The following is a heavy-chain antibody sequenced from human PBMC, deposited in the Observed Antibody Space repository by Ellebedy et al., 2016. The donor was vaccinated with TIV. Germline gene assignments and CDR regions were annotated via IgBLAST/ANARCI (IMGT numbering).Heavy chain of an antibody. CDR1: GFAFNNYP. D-gene: IGHD6-19*01. Sequence: GESLKISCAASGFAFNNYPMSWVRQAPGKGLEWVSVISGNGGTTYYADSVKGRFTISRDNSKNTLYLQMYSLRADDTALYYCAKEYSSTFDYWGQGTLVTVSS. J-gene: IGHJ4*02. CDR2: ISGNGGTT. V-gene: IGHV3-23*01. CDR3: AKEYSSTFDY.